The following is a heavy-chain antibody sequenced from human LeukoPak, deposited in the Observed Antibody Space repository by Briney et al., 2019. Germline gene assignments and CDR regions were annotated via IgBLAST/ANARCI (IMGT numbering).Heavy chain of an antibody. V-gene: IGHV3-74*01. CDR2: ITSDGNNT. CDR1: GFTFSDYW. D-gene: IGHD3-10*01. J-gene: IGHJ4*02. Sequence: GGSLRLSCAASGFTFSDYWIHWVRQVPGKGLLGVSRITSDGNNTRYADSVRGRFTISRDNAKNMVYLQMSSLRAEDTAVYYCARDAGAGTPFDYWGQGTLVTVSS. CDR3: ARDAGAGTPFDY.